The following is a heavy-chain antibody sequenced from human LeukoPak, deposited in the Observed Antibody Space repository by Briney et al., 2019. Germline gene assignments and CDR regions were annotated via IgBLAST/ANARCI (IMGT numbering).Heavy chain of an antibody. D-gene: IGHD1-26*01. J-gene: IGHJ3*02. CDR3: ARDRGVGATVDAFDI. Sequence: GGSLRLSCTASGFTFSSHGMHWVRQAPGKGLEWVAVISYDGINKYYADSVKGRFTISRDNSKNTLDLQMNSLRAEDTAVYYCARDRGVGATVDAFDIWGQGTMVTVSS. V-gene: IGHV3-30*03. CDR1: GFTFSSHG. CDR2: ISYDGINK.